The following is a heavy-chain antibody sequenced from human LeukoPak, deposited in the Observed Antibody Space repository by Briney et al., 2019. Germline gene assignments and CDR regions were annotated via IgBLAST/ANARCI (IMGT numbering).Heavy chain of an antibody. CDR1: GGSISSYY. CDR2: IYYSGST. J-gene: IGHJ4*02. CDR3: AREAQDYDYVWGSYRYVGYYFDY. Sequence: SETLSLTCTVSGGSISSYYWSWIRQPPGEGLEWIGYIYYSGSTNYNPSLKSRVTISVDTSKNQFSLKLSSVTAADTAVYYCAREAQDYDYVWGSYRYVGYYFDYWGQGTLVTVSS. D-gene: IGHD3-16*02. V-gene: IGHV4-59*12.